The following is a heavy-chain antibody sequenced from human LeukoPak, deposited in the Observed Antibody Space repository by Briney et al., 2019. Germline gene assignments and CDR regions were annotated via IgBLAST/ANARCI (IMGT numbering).Heavy chain of an antibody. J-gene: IGHJ4*02. Sequence: PGGSLRLSCAATGFRFSSYDMHWVRQAPGKGLEWVAAISAEGDIQIYLDSVMGRFTIFRDNSKSTLYLQMNSLRIEDTGFYYCTRDMIRGVPDYIDYWGQGTLVTVSS. CDR1: GFRFSSYD. CDR2: ISAEGDIQ. V-gene: IGHV3-30-3*01. CDR3: TRDMIRGVPDYIDY. D-gene: IGHD3-10*01.